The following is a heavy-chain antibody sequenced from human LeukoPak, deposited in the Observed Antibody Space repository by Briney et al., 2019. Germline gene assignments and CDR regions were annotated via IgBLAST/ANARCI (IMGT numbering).Heavy chain of an antibody. CDR3: ARVSAGRGSYFPFDI. CDR2: IYYSGST. Sequence: SETLSLTCTVSGGSTSGYYWSWIRQPPGKGLEWIGDIYYSGSTYYNPSLKSRVTISVDTSKNQFSLKLSSVTAADTAVYYCARVSAGRGSYFPFDIWGQGTMVTVSS. CDR1: GGSTSGYY. V-gene: IGHV4-59*12. D-gene: IGHD1-26*01. J-gene: IGHJ3*02.